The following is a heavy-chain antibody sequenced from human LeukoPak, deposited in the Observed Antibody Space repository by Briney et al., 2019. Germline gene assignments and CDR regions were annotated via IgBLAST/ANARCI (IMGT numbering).Heavy chain of an antibody. CDR1: GFTFSSYS. Sequence: GGSLRLSCAASGFTFSSYSMNWVRQAPGKGLEWVSSISSSSSYIYYADSVKGRFTISRDNAKNSLYLQMNSLRAEDTAVYYCARVPRGIVGATTDYWGQGTLVTVSS. V-gene: IGHV3-21*04. CDR3: ARVPRGIVGATTDY. J-gene: IGHJ4*02. CDR2: ISSSSSYI. D-gene: IGHD1-26*01.